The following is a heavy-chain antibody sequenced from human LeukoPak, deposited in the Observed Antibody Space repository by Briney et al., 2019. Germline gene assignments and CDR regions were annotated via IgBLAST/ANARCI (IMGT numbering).Heavy chain of an antibody. V-gene: IGHV5-51*01. D-gene: IGHD1-26*01. CDR1: GYGFTSYW. J-gene: IGHJ4*02. Sequence: GESLKISCKASGYGFTSYWISWVRQMPGKGLEWMGIISPGDSYTRYSPSFQGQVTFSADKSISTAYVQWSSLKASDTAMYYCARLGRRGGSYLIYFDSWGQGTLVTVSS. CDR2: ISPGDSYT. CDR3: ARLGRRGGSYLIYFDS.